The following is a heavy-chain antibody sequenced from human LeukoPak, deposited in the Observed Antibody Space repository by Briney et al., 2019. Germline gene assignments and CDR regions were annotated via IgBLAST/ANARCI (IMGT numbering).Heavy chain of an antibody. J-gene: IGHJ4*02. CDR2: ISLTGLT. D-gene: IGHD2-8*01. CDR3: SRENGAFSPFGY. CDR1: GGSISNTNW. V-gene: IGHV4-4*02. Sequence: ASETLSLTCGVSGGSISNTNWWSWVRQPPGQGLEWIGEISLTGLTHHNPSLESRVTVSLDKSKNQLSLNLTSVTAADTAVYYCSRENGAFSPFGYWGQGTLVTVLS.